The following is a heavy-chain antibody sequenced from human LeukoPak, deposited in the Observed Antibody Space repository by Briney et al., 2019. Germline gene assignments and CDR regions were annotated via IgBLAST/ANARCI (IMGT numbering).Heavy chain of an antibody. Sequence: SETLSLTCTVSGGSISSYYWSWIRQPPGKGLEWIGYIYYSGSTNYNPSLKSRVTISVDTSKNQFSLKLSSVTAADTAVYYCATSNLLRAGGNWFDPWGQGTLVTVSS. CDR1: GGSISSYY. CDR3: ATSNLLRAGGNWFDP. J-gene: IGHJ5*02. CDR2: IYYSGST. V-gene: IGHV4-59*01. D-gene: IGHD2-15*01.